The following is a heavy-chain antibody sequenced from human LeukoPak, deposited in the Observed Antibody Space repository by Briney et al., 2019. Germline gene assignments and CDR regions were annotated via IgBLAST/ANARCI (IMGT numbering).Heavy chain of an antibody. J-gene: IGHJ5*02. D-gene: IGHD3-22*01. CDR3: ARGVDSSGQPP. CDR1: GYTFTSYD. Sequence: AGVKVSCKASGYTFTSYDINWVRQATGQGLEWMGWMNPNSGNTGYAQKFQGRVTITRNTSISTAYMELSSLRSEDTAVYYCARGVDSSGQPPWGQGIPVTVSS. CDR2: MNPNSGNT. V-gene: IGHV1-8*03.